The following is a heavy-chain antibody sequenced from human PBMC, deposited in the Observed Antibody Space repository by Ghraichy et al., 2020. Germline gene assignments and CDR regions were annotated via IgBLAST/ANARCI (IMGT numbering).Heavy chain of an antibody. Sequence: SETLSLTCTVSGGSINSYYWIWIRQSAGKGLEWIGRIYSSGTFKYNPSLKSRVTMSVDTSKNQFSLRLSSVTAADTAVYYCARRVGGDPGTDNWFDPWGQGILVTVSP. CDR3: ARRVGGDPGTDNWFDP. D-gene: IGHD3-10*01. CDR1: GGSINSYY. CDR2: IYSSGTF. J-gene: IGHJ5*02. V-gene: IGHV4-4*07.